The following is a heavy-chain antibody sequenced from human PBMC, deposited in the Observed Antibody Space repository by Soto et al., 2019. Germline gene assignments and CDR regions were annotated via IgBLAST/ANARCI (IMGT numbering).Heavy chain of an antibody. D-gene: IGHD2-15*01. CDR3: ASGGPPVHY. J-gene: IGHJ4*02. CDR2: ISAYNGNT. V-gene: IGHV1-18*01. Sequence: QVQLVQSGAEVKKPGASVKVSCKASGYTFTNFGISWVRQAPGQGLEWMGWISAYNGNTNYAQNFQGRVTMTTDTSTSRAYLEVMSLISDDTAVYYCASGGPPVHYWGQLTRVNVSS. CDR1: GYTFTNFG.